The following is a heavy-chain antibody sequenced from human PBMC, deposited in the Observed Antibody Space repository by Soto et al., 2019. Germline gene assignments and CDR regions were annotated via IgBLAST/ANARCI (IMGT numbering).Heavy chain of an antibody. CDR1: GYSFTSYW. D-gene: IGHD3-22*01. CDR2: IDPSDSYT. Sequence: GESLKISCKGSGYSFTSYWISWVRQMPGKGLEWMGRIDPSDSYTNYSPSFQGHVTISADKSISTAYLQWSSLKASDTAMYYCARFPSRDYYDSSGYYGEGSHYYYGMDVWGQGTTVTVSS. CDR3: ARFPSRDYYDSSGYYGEGSHYYYGMDV. J-gene: IGHJ6*02. V-gene: IGHV5-10-1*01.